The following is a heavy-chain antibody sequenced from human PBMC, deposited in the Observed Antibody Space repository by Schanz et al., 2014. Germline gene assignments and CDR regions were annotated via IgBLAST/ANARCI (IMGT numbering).Heavy chain of an antibody. CDR3: TFPTGPFYGSGSCFNY. Sequence: QVQLVQSEAEVKKPGSSMKVSCKASGGTFSTYPINWLRQAPGQGLEWMGRIIPIHGIVNYAQRFQDRVRITADKSTSTAYMELSSLTSDDTAVYYCTFPTGPFYGSGSCFNYWGPGTLVTVSS. J-gene: IGHJ4*02. V-gene: IGHV1-69*02. CDR2: IIPIHGIV. CDR1: GGTFSTYP. D-gene: IGHD3-10*01.